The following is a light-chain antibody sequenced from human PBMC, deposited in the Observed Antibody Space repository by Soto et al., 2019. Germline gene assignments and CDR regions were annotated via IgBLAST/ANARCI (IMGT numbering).Light chain of an antibody. J-gene: IGKJ5*01. CDR3: QQRSNWPSIT. V-gene: IGKV3-11*01. Sequence: EIVLTQSPATLSLSPGERATLSCRFSQSVNNYLAWYQHKPGQSPRLLIYDASTRAPGIPARFSGSGTGTDFTLTISSLQPEDSAVYHCQQRSNWPSITFGHGTRLEIK. CDR2: DAS. CDR1: QSVNNY.